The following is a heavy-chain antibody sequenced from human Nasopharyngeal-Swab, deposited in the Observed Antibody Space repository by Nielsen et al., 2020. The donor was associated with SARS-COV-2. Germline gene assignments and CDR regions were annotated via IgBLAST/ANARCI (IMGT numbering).Heavy chain of an antibody. Sequence: WICQPPGKGLEWIGSIYYSGSTYYNASLKSRVTISVDTSKNQFSLKLSSVTAADTAVYYCARLSGLFDYWSQGTLVTVSS. CDR3: ARLSGLFDY. V-gene: IGHV4-39*01. CDR2: IYYSGST. J-gene: IGHJ4*02. D-gene: IGHD6-19*01.